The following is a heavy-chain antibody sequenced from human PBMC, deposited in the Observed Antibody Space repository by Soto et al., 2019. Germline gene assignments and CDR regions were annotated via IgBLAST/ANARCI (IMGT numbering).Heavy chain of an antibody. J-gene: IGHJ1*01. D-gene: IGHD2-15*01. CDR2: VNPSGGST. CDR3: AREENCSDGICYSEYFQR. Sequence: ASVKVSCRASGYIFTAYSMHWVRQAPGQGLEWMGVVNPSGGSTNYAQKFQGRITMTRDTSTSTVYMDLSSLTSEDTAVYYCAREENCSDGICYSEYFQRWGQGTLVTVSS. V-gene: IGHV1-46*01. CDR1: GYIFTAYS.